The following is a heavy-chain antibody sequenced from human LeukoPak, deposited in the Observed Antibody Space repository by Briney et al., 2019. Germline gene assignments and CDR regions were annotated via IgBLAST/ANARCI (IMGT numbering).Heavy chain of an antibody. CDR1: GYNFTSYY. CDR2: INPSGEST. Sequence: SVKVSCKASGYNFTSYYMDLVRQAPRQGLEGMGIINPSGESTSYAQKFQGRVTMNRDTSSSTVYMELSSLRSEDTAVYYCARSYGGNSGSWFDHWGQGTLVTVSS. J-gene: IGHJ5*02. V-gene: IGHV1-46*01. D-gene: IGHD4-23*01. CDR3: ARSYGGNSGSWFDH.